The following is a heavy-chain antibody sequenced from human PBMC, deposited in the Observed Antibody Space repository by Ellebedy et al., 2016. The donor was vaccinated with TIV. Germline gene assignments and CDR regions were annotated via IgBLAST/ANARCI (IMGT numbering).Heavy chain of an antibody. J-gene: IGHJ4*02. CDR3: AKAGTMVRGVMDY. Sequence: GGSLRLSXAASGFTFSSYAMSWVRQAPGKGLEWVSAISGSGGSTYYADSVKGRFTISRDNSKNTLYLQMNSLRAEDTAVYYCAKAGTMVRGVMDYWGQGTLVTVSS. CDR1: GFTFSSYA. V-gene: IGHV3-23*01. D-gene: IGHD3-10*01. CDR2: ISGSGGST.